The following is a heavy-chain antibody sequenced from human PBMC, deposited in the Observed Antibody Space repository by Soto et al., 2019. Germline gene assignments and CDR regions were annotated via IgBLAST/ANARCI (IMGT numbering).Heavy chain of an antibody. CDR1: GFTFSSYA. J-gene: IGHJ6*02. Sequence: QVQLVESGGGVVQPGRSLRLSCAASGFTFSSYAMHWVRQAPGKGLEWVAVISYDGSNKYYADSVKGRFTISRDNSKNXXYLQMNSLRAEDTAVYYCARDYNYDLLRDYYGMDVWGQGTTVTVSS. CDR2: ISYDGSNK. V-gene: IGHV3-30-3*01. CDR3: ARDYNYDLLRDYYGMDV. D-gene: IGHD1-1*01.